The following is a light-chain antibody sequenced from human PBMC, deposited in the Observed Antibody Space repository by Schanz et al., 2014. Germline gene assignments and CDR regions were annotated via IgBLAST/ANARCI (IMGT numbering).Light chain of an antibody. CDR2: GTT. V-gene: IGKV3-11*01. CDR3: QQRSNWPPPIT. Sequence: EIVLTQSPATLSLSPGERATLSCRASQSVSSYLAWYQQKPGQAPRLLIYGTTNRATGIPDRFSGSGSGTDFTLTISSLEPEDFAVYYCQQRSNWPPPITFGQGTRLEIK. CDR1: QSVSSY. J-gene: IGKJ5*01.